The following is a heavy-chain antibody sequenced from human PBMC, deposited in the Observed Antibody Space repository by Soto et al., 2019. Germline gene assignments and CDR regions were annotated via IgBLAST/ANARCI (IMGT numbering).Heavy chain of an antibody. J-gene: IGHJ4*02. CDR3: ASDAGQQWYFRY. Sequence: XVCLSLAFTASGFTVSSYAMSWVRQAPGKGLEWVSSVSHSGGSAYYADSVKGRFAISRDNSKNTVYLQMNSLRTEDTGVYYCASDAGQQWYFRYWGQGALVTVSS. D-gene: IGHD6-19*01. V-gene: IGHV3-23*01. CDR1: GFTVSSYA. CDR2: VSHSGGSA.